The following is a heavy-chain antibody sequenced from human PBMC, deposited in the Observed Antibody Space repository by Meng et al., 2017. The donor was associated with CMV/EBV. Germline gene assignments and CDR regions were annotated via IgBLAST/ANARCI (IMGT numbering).Heavy chain of an antibody. D-gene: IGHD3-10*01. J-gene: IGHJ6*02. CDR3: ARRITMVRGVIKVGYYYGMDV. V-gene: IGHV1-2*02. CDR2: INPNSGGT. CDR1: GFTFTGYY. Sequence: GGSLRLSCAASGFTFTGYYMHWVRQAPGQGLEWMGWINPNSGGTNYAQKFQGRVTMTRDTSISTAYMELSRLRSDDTAVYYCARRITMVRGVIKVGYYYGMDVWGQGTTVTVSS.